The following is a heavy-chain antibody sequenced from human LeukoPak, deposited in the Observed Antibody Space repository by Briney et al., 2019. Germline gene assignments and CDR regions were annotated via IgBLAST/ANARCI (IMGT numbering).Heavy chain of an antibody. D-gene: IGHD3-10*01. CDR3: ARGHRGLDF. V-gene: IGHV3-11*01. CDR2: INYGGDNT. Sequence: PGGSLRLSCVASGFTFSKYYMTWIRQAPGKGLEWVSYINYGGDNTKYADSVKGRFTISRDNAKNSLYLQMDSLRAEDTAVYYCARGHRGLDFWLQGPLVIVSS. J-gene: IGHJ4*02. CDR1: GFTFSKYY.